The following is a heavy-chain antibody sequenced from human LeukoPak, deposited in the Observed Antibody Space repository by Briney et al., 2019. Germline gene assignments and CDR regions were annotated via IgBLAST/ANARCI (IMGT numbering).Heavy chain of an antibody. V-gene: IGHV3-48*04. J-gene: IGHJ4*02. CDR2: ISSSGNTT. CDR3: ARDGGSSWYFDY. CDR1: GFTFSSYS. D-gene: IGHD6-13*01. Sequence: PGGSLRLSCAVSGFTFSSYSMTWVRQAPGKGLEWVSYISSSGNTTYHADSVKGRFTISRDNAKNSLYLQTSSLRAEDTAVYYCARDGGSSWYFDYWGQGTLVTVSS.